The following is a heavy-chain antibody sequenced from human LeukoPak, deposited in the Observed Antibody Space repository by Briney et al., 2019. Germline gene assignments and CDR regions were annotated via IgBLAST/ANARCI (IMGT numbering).Heavy chain of an antibody. D-gene: IGHD2-8*01. CDR2: IYHSGST. CDR1: GGSISSGGYS. J-gene: IGHJ6*02. V-gene: IGHV4-30-2*01. CDR3: ARGRGGYCTNGVCYSRFYYYYGMDV. Sequence: SQTLSLTCAVSGGSISSGGYSWSWIRQPPGKGLEWIGYIYHSGSTYYNPSLKSRVTISVDRSKNQFSLKLSSVTAADTAVYYCARGRGGYCTNGVCYSRFYYYYGMDVWGQGTTVTVSS.